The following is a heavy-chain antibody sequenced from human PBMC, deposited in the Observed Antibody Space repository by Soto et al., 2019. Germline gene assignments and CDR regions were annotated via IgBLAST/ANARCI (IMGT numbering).Heavy chain of an antibody. J-gene: IGHJ4*02. CDR2: IGTAGDT. CDR3: ARARTYYYDSSGYSTWYFDY. D-gene: IGHD3-22*01. CDR1: GFTFSSYD. V-gene: IGHV3-13*01. Sequence: GGSLRLSCAASGFTFSSYDMHWVRQATGKGLEWVSAIGTAGDTYYPGSVKGRFTISRENAKNSLYRQMNSLRAGDTAVYYCARARTYYYDSSGYSTWYFDYWGQGTLVTVSS.